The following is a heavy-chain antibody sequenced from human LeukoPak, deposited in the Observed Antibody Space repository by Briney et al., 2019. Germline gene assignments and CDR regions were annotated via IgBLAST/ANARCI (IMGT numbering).Heavy chain of an antibody. CDR2: ISSSSSYI. Sequence: GGSLRLSCVASGFTFSSYSMNWVRQAPGKGLEWVSSISSSSSYIYYADSVKGRFTISRDNAKNSLYLQMNSLRAEDTAVYYCAREVTHYDFWSGYRWGQGTLVTVSS. J-gene: IGHJ4*02. V-gene: IGHV3-21*01. D-gene: IGHD3-3*01. CDR3: AREVTHYDFWSGYR. CDR1: GFTFSSYS.